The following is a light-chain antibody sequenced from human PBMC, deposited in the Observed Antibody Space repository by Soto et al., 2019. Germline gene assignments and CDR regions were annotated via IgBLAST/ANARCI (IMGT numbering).Light chain of an antibody. CDR1: QNITTF. V-gene: IGKV1-39*01. J-gene: IGKJ1*01. Sequence: DIQETQSPSSLSASVGDRVTITCRASQNITTFLNWYQQKPGNAPKLLIYAASSLQTGVPSRFSGSGSGTDFTLAISSLQREDFSTYYCQQAYSAPPTFGQGTKVDIK. CDR2: AAS. CDR3: QQAYSAPPT.